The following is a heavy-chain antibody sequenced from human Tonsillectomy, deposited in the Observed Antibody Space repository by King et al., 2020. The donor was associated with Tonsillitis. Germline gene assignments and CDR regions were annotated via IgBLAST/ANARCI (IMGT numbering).Heavy chain of an antibody. Sequence: VQLVESGGGLVQPGGSLRLSCAASGFTLNTYWMHWVRQSPGKGLEWVADIKHDGSETYYVDSEKGRFTISRDNAKNSVYLQMNSLRAEDTAVYYCARDRGVRDFDWLGIDPWGQGTLVTVSS. CDR3: ARDRGVRDFDWLGIDP. J-gene: IGHJ5*02. CDR2: IKHDGSET. V-gene: IGHV3-7*03. D-gene: IGHD3-9*01. CDR1: GFTLNTYW.